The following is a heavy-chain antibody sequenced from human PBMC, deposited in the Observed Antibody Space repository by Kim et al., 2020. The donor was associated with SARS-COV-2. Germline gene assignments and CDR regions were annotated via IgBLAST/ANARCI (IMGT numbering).Heavy chain of an antibody. CDR1: GGSISSYY. V-gene: IGHV4-59*13. D-gene: IGHD3-9*01. CDR3: ARGGDILTGYDAFDI. Sequence: SETLSLTCTVCGGSISSYYWSWIRQHPGKGLEWIGYIYYSGSTNYNPSLKSRVTISVDTSKNQFSLKLSSVTAADTAVYYCARGGDILTGYDAFDIWGQGTMVTVSS. J-gene: IGHJ3*02. CDR2: IYYSGST.